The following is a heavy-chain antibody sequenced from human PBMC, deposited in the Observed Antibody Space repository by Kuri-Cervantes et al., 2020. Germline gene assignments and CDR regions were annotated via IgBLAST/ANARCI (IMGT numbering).Heavy chain of an antibody. V-gene: IGHV3-11*01. CDR1: GFTFSDYY. J-gene: IGHJ6*03. CDR3: ARDGYYYYYMDV. CDR2: ISRSGSSI. Sequence: GGSLRLSCAASGFTFSDYYMSWIRQAPGKGLEWVSYISRSGSSIYYADSVKGRFTISRDNAKNSVHLQMNSLRAEDTAVYYCARDGYYYYYMDVWGQGTLVTVSS.